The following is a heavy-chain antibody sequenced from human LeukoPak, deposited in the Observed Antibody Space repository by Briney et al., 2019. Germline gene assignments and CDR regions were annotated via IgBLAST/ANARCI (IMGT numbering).Heavy chain of an antibody. J-gene: IGHJ4*02. D-gene: IGHD3-22*01. Sequence: GASVKVSCKASGGTFSSYAISWVRQAPGQGLEWMGGIIPIFGTANYAQKFQGRVTITANESTSTAYMELSSLRSEDTAVYYCAIEMYYYDSSGYYLNCVYWGQGTLVTVSS. CDR3: AIEMYYYDSSGYYLNCVY. CDR1: GGTFSSYA. CDR2: IIPIFGTA. V-gene: IGHV1-69*13.